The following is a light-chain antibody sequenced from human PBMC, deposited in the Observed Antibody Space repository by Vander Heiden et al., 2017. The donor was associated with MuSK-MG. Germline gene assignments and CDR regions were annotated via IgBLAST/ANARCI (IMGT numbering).Light chain of an antibody. Sequence: EIVLTQSPGTLSLSPGERATLSCRASQTIGSYLAWYQQKPGQAPRLLIYGASSRATGIPDRFGGSGSGTDFTLTISRLEPEDFAVYYCQQYGSSPWTFGQGTKVEIK. V-gene: IGKV3-20*01. CDR3: QQYGSSPWT. J-gene: IGKJ1*01. CDR1: QTIGSY. CDR2: GAS.